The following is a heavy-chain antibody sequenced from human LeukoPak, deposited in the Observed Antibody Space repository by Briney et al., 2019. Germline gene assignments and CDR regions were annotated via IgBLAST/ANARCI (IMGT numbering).Heavy chain of an antibody. Sequence: SVKVSCKASGGTFSSYAISWVRQAPGQGLEWMGRIIPILGIANYAQKFQGRVTITADKSTSTAYMELSSLRSEDTAVYYCARVGTAMVIDYWGQGTLVTVSS. D-gene: IGHD5-18*01. CDR1: GGTFSSYA. V-gene: IGHV1-69*04. CDR2: IIPILGIA. CDR3: ARVGTAMVIDY. J-gene: IGHJ4*02.